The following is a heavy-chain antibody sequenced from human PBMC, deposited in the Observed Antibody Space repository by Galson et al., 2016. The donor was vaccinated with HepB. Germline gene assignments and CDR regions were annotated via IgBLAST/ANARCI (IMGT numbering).Heavy chain of an antibody. V-gene: IGHV1-8*01. CDR1: GYTFTNYD. Sequence: SVKVSCTASGYTFTNYDINWVRQATGQGLEWMGRMNPNSGETRFAQNFQGRLTMTRDTSITTAYMELSSLGAEDTAVYYCARDMGESVVPPYWGQGALVIVSS. J-gene: IGHJ4*02. CDR3: ARDMGESVVPPY. CDR2: MNPNSGET. D-gene: IGHD2-15*01.